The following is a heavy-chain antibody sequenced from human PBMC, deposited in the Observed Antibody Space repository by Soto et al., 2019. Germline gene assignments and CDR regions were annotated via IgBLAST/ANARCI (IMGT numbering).Heavy chain of an antibody. J-gene: IGHJ6*03. Sequence: SETLSLTCTVSGGSISSYYWSWIRQPPGKGLEWIGYIYYSGSTNYNPSLKSRVTISVDTSKNQFSLKLSSVTAADTAVYFCARSGSSGWFDPSYYYYYYMDVWGKGTTVT. V-gene: IGHV4-59*01. CDR2: IYYSGST. D-gene: IGHD6-19*01. CDR1: GGSISSYY. CDR3: ARSGSSGWFDPSYYYYYYMDV.